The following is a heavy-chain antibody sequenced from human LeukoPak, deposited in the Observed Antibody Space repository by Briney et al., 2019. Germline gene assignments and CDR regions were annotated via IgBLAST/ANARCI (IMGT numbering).Heavy chain of an antibody. J-gene: IGHJ3*01. V-gene: IGHV3-21*06. D-gene: IGHD7-27*01. CDR1: GFGFRSCI. Sequence: GGSLTLSCAASGFGFRSCIMNWVRQPPGKALEWVSSLSVCGRLVLYAALVKGRFTISRDSAANSLFLQMNSLRVEDTAVYYCARDLKTGLAFDAWGQGTVVAVSS. CDR3: ARDLKTGLAFDA. CDR2: LSVCGRLV.